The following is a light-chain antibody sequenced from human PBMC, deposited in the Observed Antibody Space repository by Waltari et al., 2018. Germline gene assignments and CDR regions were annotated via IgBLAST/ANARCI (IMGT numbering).Light chain of an antibody. V-gene: IGKV2-28*01. CDR1: ESLLHSSGSNS. CDR2: LAS. CDR3: MQALQTWT. Sequence: DIVMTQSPLSLAVTPGEPAYISFRSSESLLHSSGSNSLDWYLRKPGQSPQLLIYLASNRASGVPDRFSGSGSGTDFTLKISRVEAEDVGVYYCMQALQTWTFGQGTRVEIK. J-gene: IGKJ1*01.